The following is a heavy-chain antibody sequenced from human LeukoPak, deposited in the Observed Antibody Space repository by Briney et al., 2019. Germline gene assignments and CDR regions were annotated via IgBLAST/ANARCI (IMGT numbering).Heavy chain of an antibody. CDR2: ISYDGSNK. D-gene: IGHD3-3*01. Sequence: GGSLRLSCAASGFTFSSYGMHWVRQAPGKGLEWVAVISYDGSNKYYADSVKGRFTISRDNSKNTLYLRMNSLRAEDTAVYYCATLWGDFWSRALFDYWGQGTLVTVSS. J-gene: IGHJ4*02. CDR3: ATLWGDFWSRALFDY. V-gene: IGHV3-30*03. CDR1: GFTFSSYG.